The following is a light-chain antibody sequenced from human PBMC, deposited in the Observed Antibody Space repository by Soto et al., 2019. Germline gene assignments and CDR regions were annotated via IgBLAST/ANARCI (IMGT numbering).Light chain of an antibody. CDR2: DAS. CDR1: QSVSSY. J-gene: IGKJ4*01. Sequence: EIVLTQSPATLSLSPGERATLSCRASQSVSSYFAWYQQKPGQAPRLLLYDASNRATGIPARFSGSGSGTDFTLTISSLEPEDCAVYYCQQRSNWPLTFGGGTKVEIK. V-gene: IGKV3-11*01. CDR3: QQRSNWPLT.